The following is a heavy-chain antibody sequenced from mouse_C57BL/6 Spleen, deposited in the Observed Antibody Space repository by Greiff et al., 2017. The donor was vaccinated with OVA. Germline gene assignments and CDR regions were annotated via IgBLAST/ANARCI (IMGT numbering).Heavy chain of an antibody. V-gene: IGHV1-69*01. CDR3: ARGGNPSYWYFDV. J-gene: IGHJ1*03. CDR1: GYTFTSYW. CDR2: IDPSDSYT. Sequence: VQLQQPGAELVMPGASVKLSCKASGYTFTSYWMHWVKQRPGQGLEWIGEIDPSDSYTNYNQKFKGKSTLTVDKSSSTAYMQLSSLTSEDSAVYYCARGGNPSYWYFDVWGTGTTVTVSS. D-gene: IGHD2-1*01.